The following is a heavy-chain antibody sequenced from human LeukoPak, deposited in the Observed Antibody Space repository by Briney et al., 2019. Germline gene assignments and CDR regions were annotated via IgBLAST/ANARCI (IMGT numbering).Heavy chain of an antibody. CDR2: VHHYGNER. D-gene: IGHD4-11*01. CDR3: AKETGTTTVTSTFYYYYYGMDV. J-gene: IGHJ6*02. Sequence: GGSLRLSCAASGFTFSNYWMTWVRQAPGKGLEWMAHVHHYGNERYYVDSVKGRFTISRDNANNLLYLQMTSLRAEDTAVYYCAKETGTTTVTSTFYYYYYGMDVWGQGTTVTVSS. V-gene: IGHV3-7*01. CDR1: GFTFSNYW.